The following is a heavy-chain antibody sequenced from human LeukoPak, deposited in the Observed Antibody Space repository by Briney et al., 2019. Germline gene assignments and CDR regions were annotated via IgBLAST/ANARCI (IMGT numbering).Heavy chain of an antibody. Sequence: GGSLRLSCAASGFTFDDYAMHWVRQAPGKGLEWVSGISWNSGSIGYADSVKGRFTISRDNAKNSLYLQMNSLRAEDTALYYWAKEQESSGLFHIWGQGTLDHVS. CDR1: GFTFDDYA. J-gene: IGHJ1*01. V-gene: IGHV3-9*01. CDR3: AKEQESSGLFHI. CDR2: ISWNSGSI. D-gene: IGHD3-22*01.